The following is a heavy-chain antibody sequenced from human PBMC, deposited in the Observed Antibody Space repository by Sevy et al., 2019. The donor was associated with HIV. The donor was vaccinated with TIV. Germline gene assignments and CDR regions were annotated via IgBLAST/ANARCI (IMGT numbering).Heavy chain of an antibody. V-gene: IGHV3-48*03. CDR1: GFTFSSYD. CDR3: ARGGRRIDVYNRKDAFDI. Sequence: GGSLRFSCAASGFTFSSYDMNWVRQAPGKGLEWLSHISSSGSSMYYADSVKGRFTISRDNAKNSLYLQMNSLRAEDTAVYYSARGGRRIDVYNRKDAFDIWGQGTMVTISS. D-gene: IGHD1-20*01. J-gene: IGHJ3*02. CDR2: ISSSGSSM.